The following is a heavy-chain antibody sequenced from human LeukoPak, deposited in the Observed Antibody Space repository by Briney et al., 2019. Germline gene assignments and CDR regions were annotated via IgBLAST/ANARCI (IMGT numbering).Heavy chain of an antibody. V-gene: IGHV3-72*01. Sequence: GGSLRLSCAASGFTFSDHYMDWVRQAPGKGLEWVGRTRNKANSYTTEYGASVKGRFTISRDDSKNFMYLQMNTLTTEDTAVYYCARATAGSSAFVFDYWGQGTLVTVSS. CDR2: TRNKANSYTT. D-gene: IGHD6-6*01. CDR1: GFTFSDHY. J-gene: IGHJ4*02. CDR3: ARATAGSSAFVFDY.